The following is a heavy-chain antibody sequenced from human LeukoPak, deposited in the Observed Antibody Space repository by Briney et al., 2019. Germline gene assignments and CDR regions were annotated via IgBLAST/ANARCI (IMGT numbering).Heavy chain of an antibody. CDR2: INTDGSTT. J-gene: IGHJ6*02. CDR1: GFTFSNVW. V-gene: IGHV3-74*01. CDR3: ARDSNYAMDV. Sequence: PGGSLRLSCAASGFTFSNVWMHWVRHAPGKGLVWVSHINTDGSTTTYADSVKGRFTISRDNAKSTLYLLLNSLRAEDTAVYYCARDSNYAMDVWGQGTTVTVSS. D-gene: IGHD2/OR15-2a*01.